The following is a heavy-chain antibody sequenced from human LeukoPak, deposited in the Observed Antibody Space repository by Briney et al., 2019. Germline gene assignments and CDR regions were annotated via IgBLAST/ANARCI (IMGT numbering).Heavy chain of an antibody. V-gene: IGHV3-21*01. J-gene: IGHJ4*02. Sequence: PGGSLRLSCAASGFTFSSYSMSWVRQAPGKGLEWVSSISSSSSCIYYADSVKGRFTISRDNAKNSLYLQMNSLRAEDTAVYYCARVGSITMVRGVIMPFDYWGQGTLVTVSS. CDR2: ISSSSSCI. CDR3: ARVGSITMVRGVIMPFDY. CDR1: GFTFSSYS. D-gene: IGHD3-10*01.